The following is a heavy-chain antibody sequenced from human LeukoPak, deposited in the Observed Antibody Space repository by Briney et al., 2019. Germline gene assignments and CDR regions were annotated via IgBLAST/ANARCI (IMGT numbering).Heavy chain of an antibody. CDR1: GGSISSYY. CDR3: ARDPLAGDAFDI. V-gene: IGHV4-59*01. J-gene: IGHJ3*02. CDR2: IYYSGST. Sequence: PSETLSLTCTVSGGSISSYYWSWIRQPPGKGLEWIGYIYYSGSTNYNPSLKSRVTISVDTSKNQFSLKLSSVTAADTAVYYCARDPLAGDAFDIWGQGTMVTVSS.